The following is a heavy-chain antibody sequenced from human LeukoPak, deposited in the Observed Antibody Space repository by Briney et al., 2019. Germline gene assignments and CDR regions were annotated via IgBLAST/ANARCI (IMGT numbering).Heavy chain of an antibody. V-gene: IGHV3-7*01. CDR3: ARDTYDILTGYYKWAFDI. D-gene: IGHD3-9*01. Sequence: GGSLRLSCAASGFTFSSYWMNWARQAPGKGLEWVANIKQDGSEKYYVDSVKGRFTISRDNAKNSLYLQMNSLRAEDTAVYYCARDTYDILTGYYKWAFDIWGQGTMVTVSS. CDR2: IKQDGSEK. CDR1: GFTFSSYW. J-gene: IGHJ3*02.